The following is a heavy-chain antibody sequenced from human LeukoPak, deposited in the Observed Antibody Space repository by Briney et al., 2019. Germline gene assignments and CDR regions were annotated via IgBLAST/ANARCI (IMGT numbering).Heavy chain of an antibody. CDR2: IYTSGST. D-gene: IGHD6-19*01. CDR3: ASAAGTGWAFDI. CDR1: GGSISSYY. Sequence: SETLSRTCTVAGGSISSYYWSWIRQPAGKGLEWIGRIYTSGSTNYNPSLKSRVTMSVDTSKDQFSLKLSSVTAADTAVYYCASAAGTGWAFDIWGQGTMVTVSS. V-gene: IGHV4-4*07. J-gene: IGHJ3*02.